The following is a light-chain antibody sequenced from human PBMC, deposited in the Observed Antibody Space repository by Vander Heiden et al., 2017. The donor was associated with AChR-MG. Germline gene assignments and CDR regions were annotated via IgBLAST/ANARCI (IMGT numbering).Light chain of an antibody. CDR3: QQRRNWPT. CDR1: QSVSSS. V-gene: IGKV3-11*01. CDR2: NAS. J-gene: IGKJ4*01. Sequence: EIVLTQSPATPSLSPGERATLSCGASQSVSSSLGWYQQKPGQAPRLLIYNASNWATGIPARFSGSGSGTDFTLTIRSLEPEDFAVYYCQQRRNWPTFGGGTKVAIK.